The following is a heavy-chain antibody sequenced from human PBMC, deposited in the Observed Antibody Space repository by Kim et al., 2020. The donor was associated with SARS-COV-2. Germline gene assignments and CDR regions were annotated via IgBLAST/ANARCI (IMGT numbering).Heavy chain of an antibody. CDR3: ARLSGCSSTSCSYFDY. J-gene: IGHJ4*02. D-gene: IGHD2-2*01. V-gene: IGHV4-4*07. CDR2: IYTSGST. Sequence: SETLSLTCTVSGGSISSYYWSWIRQPAGKGLEWIGRIYTSGSTNYNPSLKSRVTMSVDTSKNQFSLKLSSVTAADTAVYYCARLSGCSSTSCSYFDYWGQGTLVTVSS. CDR1: GGSISSYY.